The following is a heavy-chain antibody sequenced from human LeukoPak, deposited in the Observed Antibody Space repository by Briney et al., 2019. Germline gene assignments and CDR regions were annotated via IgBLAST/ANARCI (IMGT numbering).Heavy chain of an antibody. Sequence: PGGSLRLSCAASGFTFSSHCMSWLRQAPGRGLEWVAIIKQDGSEKSYVDSVRGRFTISRDNAKSSLYLEMNSLRAEDTAVYYCAREIEDITILGVVIVGWFDPWGQGTLVTVSS. CDR2: IKQDGSEK. CDR3: AREIEDITILGVVIVGWFDP. CDR1: GFTFSSHC. D-gene: IGHD3-3*01. J-gene: IGHJ5*02. V-gene: IGHV3-7*01.